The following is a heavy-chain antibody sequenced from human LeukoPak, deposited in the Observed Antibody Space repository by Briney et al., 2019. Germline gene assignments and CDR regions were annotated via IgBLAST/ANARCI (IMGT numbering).Heavy chain of an antibody. CDR3: ARGGIAAAALVHLDY. J-gene: IGHJ4*02. V-gene: IGHV4-59*08. CDR2: IYYSGST. D-gene: IGHD6-13*01. CDR1: GGSISSYY. Sequence: PGETLCLTCTVSGGSISSYYWSWIRQPPGKGLEWMGNIYYSGSTNYNYYLKSRVTISVDTSKNQFSLKLSSVTAADTAVYYCARGGIAAAALVHLDYWGQGTLVTVSS.